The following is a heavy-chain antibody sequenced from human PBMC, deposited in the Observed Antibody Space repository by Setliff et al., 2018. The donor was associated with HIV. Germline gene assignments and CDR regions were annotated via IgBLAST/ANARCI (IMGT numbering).Heavy chain of an antibody. V-gene: IGHV4-38-2*01. Sequence: SETLSLTCAVSGYSISSGYYWGWIRQPPGKGLEWIGSIYHSGSTYYNPSLKSRVTRSVDTSKNQFSLKLSSVTAADTAVYYCARMYSGYDWSPAGARTRYFDYWGQGTLVTVSS. CDR2: IYHSGST. J-gene: IGHJ4*02. CDR1: GYSISSGYY. CDR3: ARMYSGYDWSPAGARTRYFDY. D-gene: IGHD5-12*01.